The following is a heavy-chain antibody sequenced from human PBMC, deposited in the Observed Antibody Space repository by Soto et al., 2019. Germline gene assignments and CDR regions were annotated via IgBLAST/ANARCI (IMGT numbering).Heavy chain of an antibody. CDR3: ARDSGYDFWSGYSYDAFDI. CDR1: GGSISSYY. CDR2: IYYSGST. V-gene: IGHV4-59*01. J-gene: IGHJ3*02. D-gene: IGHD3-3*01. Sequence: SETLSLTCTVSGGSISSYYWSWIRQPPGKGLEWIGYIYYSGSTNYNPSLKSRVTISVDTSKNQFSLKLCSVTAADTAVYYCARDSGYDFWSGYSYDAFDIWGQGTMVTVSS.